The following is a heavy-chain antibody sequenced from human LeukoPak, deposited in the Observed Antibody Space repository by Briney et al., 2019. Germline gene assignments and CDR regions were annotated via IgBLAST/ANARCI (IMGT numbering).Heavy chain of an antibody. Sequence: SETLSLTCTVSGGSISSSSYYWGWIRQPPGKGLEWIGYIYYSGSTNYNPSLKSRVTISVDTSKNQFSLKLSSVTAADTAVYYCARESSRVTDSFDPWGQGTLVTVSS. CDR2: IYYSGST. CDR3: ARESSRVTDSFDP. V-gene: IGHV4-61*01. CDR1: GGSISSSSYY. J-gene: IGHJ5*02. D-gene: IGHD2-21*02.